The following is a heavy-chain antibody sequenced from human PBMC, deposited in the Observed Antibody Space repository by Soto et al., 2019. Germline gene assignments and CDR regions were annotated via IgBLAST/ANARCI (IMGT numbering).Heavy chain of an antibody. CDR2: ISYDVTNK. J-gene: IGHJ4*02. Sequence: GGSLRLSCAPSGFTFRNYGMHWVRQAPGKGLQWVADISYDVTNKYYEDSVKGRFTISRDNSKNTLFLQMNSLRSEDTAVYYCAKDIRTSTSTALSSFAIDNWRQGTLATLS. V-gene: IGHV3-30*18. CDR3: AKDIRTSTSTALSSFAIDN. CDR1: GFTFRNYG. D-gene: IGHD6-6*01.